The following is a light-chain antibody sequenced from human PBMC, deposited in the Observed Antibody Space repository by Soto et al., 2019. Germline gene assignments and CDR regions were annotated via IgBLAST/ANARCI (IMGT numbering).Light chain of an antibody. V-gene: IGLV1-51*01. Sequence: QSVLTQPPSVSAAPGQRVAISCSGGSSDIGNNYVSWYQQFPGTAPKLLIYDNNRRPSGSPDRFSGSKSGTSATLGITGLQSGDEADYYCGTWDASRNWVFGGGTKL. CDR3: GTWDASRNWV. CDR1: SSDIGNNY. J-gene: IGLJ3*02. CDR2: DNN.